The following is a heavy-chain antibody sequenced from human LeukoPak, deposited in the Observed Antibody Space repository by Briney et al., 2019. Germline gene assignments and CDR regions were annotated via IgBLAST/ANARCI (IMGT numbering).Heavy chain of an antibody. V-gene: IGHV3-23*01. D-gene: IGHD3-22*01. CDR2: ISDSGGGT. J-gene: IGHJ4*02. CDR1: GITLSNYG. Sequence: GGSLRLSCAVSGITLSNYGMSWVRQAPGQGLAWVAGISDSGGGTKYADSVKGRCTISRGNPKNTLYLQMNRLRAEDTAVYFCAKRGVVIRVILVGFHKEAYYFDSWGQGALVTVSS. CDR3: AKRGVVIRVILVGFHKEAYYFDS.